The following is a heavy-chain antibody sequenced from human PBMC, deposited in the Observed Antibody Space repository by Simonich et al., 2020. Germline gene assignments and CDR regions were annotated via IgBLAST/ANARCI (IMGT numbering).Heavy chain of an antibody. CDR3: ARGIGSSWYFDY. Sequence: QVQLVQSGDEVQKPGASVTVSCKASGYTFTSYDINWVRQATGQGLEWMGWMNPNSGNTGYAQKFQGRVTITRNTSISTAYMELSSLRSEDTAVYYCARGIGSSWYFDYWGQGTLVTVSS. J-gene: IGHJ4*02. D-gene: IGHD6-13*01. CDR2: MNPNSGNT. CDR1: GYTFTSYD. V-gene: IGHV1-8*03.